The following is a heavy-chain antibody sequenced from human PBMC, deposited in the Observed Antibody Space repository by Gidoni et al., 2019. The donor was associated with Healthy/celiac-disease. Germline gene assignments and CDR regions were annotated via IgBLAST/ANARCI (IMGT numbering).Heavy chain of an antibody. J-gene: IGHJ4*02. D-gene: IGHD3-22*01. V-gene: IGHV4-34*01. Sequence: QVQLQQWGAGLLKPSETLSLTCAVYAGSFSGYYWSWIRQPPGKGLEWLGEINHSGSTNYNPSLKSRVTISVDTSKNQFSLKLSSVTAADTAVYYCARRGSFYYDSSGYYHLGYFDYWGQGTLVTVSS. CDR1: AGSFSGYY. CDR2: INHSGST. CDR3: ARRGSFYYDSSGYYHLGYFDY.